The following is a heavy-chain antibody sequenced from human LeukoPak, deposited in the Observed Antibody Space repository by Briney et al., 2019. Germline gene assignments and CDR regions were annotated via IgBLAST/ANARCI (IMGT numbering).Heavy chain of an antibody. CDR3: ARDRLRIFGVVTYMFDY. J-gene: IGHJ4*02. CDR1: GFTFSDYY. V-gene: IGHV3-11*01. Sequence: GGSLRLTCAASGFTFSDYYMSWIRQAPGKGLEWVSYISSSGSTIYYADSVKGRFTISRDNAKNSLYLQMNSLRAEDTAVYYCARDRLRIFGVVTYMFDYWGQGTLVTVSS. CDR2: ISSSGSTI. D-gene: IGHD3-3*01.